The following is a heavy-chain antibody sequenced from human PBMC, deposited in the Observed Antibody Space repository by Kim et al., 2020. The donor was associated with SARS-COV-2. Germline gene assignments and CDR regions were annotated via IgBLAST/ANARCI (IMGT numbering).Heavy chain of an antibody. J-gene: IGHJ3*02. Sequence: SETLSLTCTVSGGSISSYYWSWIRQPPGKGLEWIGYIYYSGSTNYNPSLKSRVTISVDTSKNQFSLKLSSVTAADTAVYYCARGFLLPNYYDSRRDAFDIWGQGTMVTVSS. CDR2: IYYSGST. V-gene: IGHV4-59*13. CDR3: ARGFLLPNYYDSRRDAFDI. D-gene: IGHD3-22*01. CDR1: GGSISSYY.